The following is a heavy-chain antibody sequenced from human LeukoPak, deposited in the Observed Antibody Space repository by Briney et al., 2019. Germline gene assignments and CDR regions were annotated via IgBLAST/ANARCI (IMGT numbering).Heavy chain of an antibody. CDR1: GYTFINFG. D-gene: IGHD3-10*01. J-gene: IGHJ4*02. CDR2: ISAYNGDT. V-gene: IGHV1-18*01. Sequence: ASVKVSCKASGYTFINFGINWARQAPGQGLEWMGWISAYNGDTNYAQKFQDRVTMTTDTPTSTAYMELRSLRSDDTAVYYCAREAGSGSYYPFDYWGQGTLVTVSS. CDR3: AREAGSGSYYPFDY.